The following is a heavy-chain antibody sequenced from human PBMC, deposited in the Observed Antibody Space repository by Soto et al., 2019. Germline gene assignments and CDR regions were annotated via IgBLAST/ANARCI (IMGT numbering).Heavy chain of an antibody. V-gene: IGHV3-64*01. J-gene: IGHJ6*03. CDR1: GFTFSSYA. CDR2: ISSNGGST. CDR3: ARGPYYYYYMDV. Sequence: EVQLVESGGGLVQPGGSLRLSCAASGFTFSSYAMHWVRQAPGKGLEYVSAISSNGGSTYYANSVKGRFTISRDNSKNTLYLQMGSLRAEDMAMYYCARGPYYYYYMDVWGKGTTVTVSS.